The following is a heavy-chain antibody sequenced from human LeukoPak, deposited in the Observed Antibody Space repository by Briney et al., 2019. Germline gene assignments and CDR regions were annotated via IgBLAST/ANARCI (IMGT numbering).Heavy chain of an antibody. Sequence: SETLSLTCSVSRESISGYYWSWIRQSPEKGLEWIGYIHYRGGTNYNPSLKSRVPISVDTSKNQASLKLSSVTAADTAAYFCARRGSVMVGREGTFDIWGQGTMVAVSS. CDR3: ARRGSVMVGREGTFDI. V-gene: IGHV4-59*01. D-gene: IGHD2-15*01. CDR2: IHYRGGT. J-gene: IGHJ3*02. CDR1: RESISGYY.